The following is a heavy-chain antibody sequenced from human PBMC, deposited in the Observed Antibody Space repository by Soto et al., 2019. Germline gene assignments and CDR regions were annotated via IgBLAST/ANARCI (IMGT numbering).Heavy chain of an antibody. CDR3: ARGTLLGFGEFLSAGFDY. Sequence: SETLSLTCTVSGGSISSYYWSWIRQPPGKGLEWIGYIYYSGSANYNPSLKSRVTISVDTSKNQFSLKLSSVTAADTAVYYCARGTLLGFGEFLSAGFDYCRPGPLVTVSP. J-gene: IGHJ4*02. V-gene: IGHV4-59*01. D-gene: IGHD3-10*01. CDR1: GGSISSYY. CDR2: IYYSGSA.